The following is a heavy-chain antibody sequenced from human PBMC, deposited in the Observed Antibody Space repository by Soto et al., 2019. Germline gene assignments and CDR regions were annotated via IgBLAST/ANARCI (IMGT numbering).Heavy chain of an antibody. V-gene: IGHV3-72*01. CDR3: ARGLQGFDF. CDR2: TRNKAKSYTT. D-gene: IGHD4-4*01. Sequence: GRSQRLSCAAVGVTIRDHYIHRVRQATGKGLEWVGRTRNKAKSYTTEYAASVRGRFTISRDDSKKSLYLQMNSLKTEDTAVNYCARGLQGFDFWGQGTLVTVPS. J-gene: IGHJ4*02. CDR1: GVTIRDHY.